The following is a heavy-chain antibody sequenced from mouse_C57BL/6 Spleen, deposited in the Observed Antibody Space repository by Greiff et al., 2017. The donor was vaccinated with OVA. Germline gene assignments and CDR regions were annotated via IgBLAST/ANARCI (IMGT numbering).Heavy chain of an antibody. CDR3: TRWDYYGSSYPRAY. CDR2: IDPETGGT. D-gene: IGHD1-1*01. Sequence: VKLMESGAELVRPGASVTLSCKASGYTFTDYEMHWVKQTPVHGLEWIGAIDPETGGTAYNQKFKGKAILTADKSSSTAYMELRSLTSEDSAVDYCTRWDYYGSSYPRAYWGQGTLVTVSA. CDR1: GYTFTDYE. V-gene: IGHV1-15*01. J-gene: IGHJ3*01.